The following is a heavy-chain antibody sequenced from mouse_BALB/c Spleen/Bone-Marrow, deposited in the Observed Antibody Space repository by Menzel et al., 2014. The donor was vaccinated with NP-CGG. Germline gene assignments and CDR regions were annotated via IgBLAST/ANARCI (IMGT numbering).Heavy chain of an antibody. CDR2: SRNKANGYTT. CDR3: ARDINYDIYWYFDV. CDR1: GFTFTDYY. J-gene: IGHJ1*01. D-gene: IGHD2-4*01. Sequence: EVQRVESGGGLAQPGGSLRLSCATSGFTFTDYYMSWVRQPPGKALEWLGFSRNKANGYTTEYSASVKGRFTISRDNSQSILYLQMNTLRAGDSATYYCARDINYDIYWYFDVWGAGTTVTVSS. V-gene: IGHV7-3*02.